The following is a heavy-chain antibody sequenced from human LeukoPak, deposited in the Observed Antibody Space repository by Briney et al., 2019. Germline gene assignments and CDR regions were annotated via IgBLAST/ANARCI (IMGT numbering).Heavy chain of an antibody. CDR3: ASTVTTPYYYYGMDV. J-gene: IGHJ6*02. Sequence: GGSLRLSCAASGFTVSSNYMSWVRQAPGKGLEWVSVIYSGGSTYYADSVKSRFTISRDNSKNTLYLQMNSLRAEDTAVYYCASTVTTPYYYYGMDVWGQGTTVTVSS. CDR1: GFTVSSNY. D-gene: IGHD4-17*01. CDR2: IYSGGST. V-gene: IGHV3-66*01.